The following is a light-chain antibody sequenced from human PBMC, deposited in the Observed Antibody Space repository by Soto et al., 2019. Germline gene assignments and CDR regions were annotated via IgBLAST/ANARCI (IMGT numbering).Light chain of an antibody. V-gene: IGKV3-20*01. Sequence: EIVLTQSPGTLSLSPGERATLSCRASQSVSSSYLAWCQQRPGQAPRLLIYGASSRATGIPDRFSGSGSGTDFTLTISRLEAEDFAVYYCQQYGSSSWTFGQGTKVDIK. CDR1: QSVSSSY. CDR2: GAS. CDR3: QQYGSSSWT. J-gene: IGKJ1*01.